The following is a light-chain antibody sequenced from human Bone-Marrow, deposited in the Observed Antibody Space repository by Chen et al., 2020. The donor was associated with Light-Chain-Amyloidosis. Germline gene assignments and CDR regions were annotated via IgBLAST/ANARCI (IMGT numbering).Light chain of an antibody. CDR1: QSIRYY. V-gene: IGKV1-39*01. CDR2: AAY. Sequence: DIHMTQSPSSLSASVGDRVTITCRASQSIRYYLNWYQQKPGKAPKLLIYAAYNLQSGVPSRVSGSGSGTDCTLTISSLQPEEFGTSYCQQTYSTPLTFGGGTKVDIK. CDR3: QQTYSTPLT. J-gene: IGKJ4*01.